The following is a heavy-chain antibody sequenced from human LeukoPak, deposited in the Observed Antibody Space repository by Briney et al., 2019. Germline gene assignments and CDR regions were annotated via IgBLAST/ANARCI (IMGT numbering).Heavy chain of an antibody. D-gene: IGHD5-18*01. CDR1: GGSFSGYY. J-gene: IGHJ3*02. CDR2: INHSGST. Sequence: SETLSLTCAVYGGSFSGYYWSWIRQPPGKGLEWIGEINHSGSTNYNPSLKSRVTISVDTSKNQFSLKLSSVTAADTAVYYCARGLIPGYSYGYVSPRNAFDIWGQGTMVTVSS. V-gene: IGHV4-34*01. CDR3: ARGLIPGYSYGYVSPRNAFDI.